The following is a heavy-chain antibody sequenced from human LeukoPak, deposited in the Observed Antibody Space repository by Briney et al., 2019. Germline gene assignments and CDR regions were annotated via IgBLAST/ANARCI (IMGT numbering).Heavy chain of an antibody. D-gene: IGHD3-22*01. V-gene: IGHV3-49*04. CDR1: GFTFGDYA. Sequence: PGGSLRLSCTASGFTFGDYAMSWVRQAPGKGLEWVGFIRSKAYGGTTEYAASVKGRFTISRDDSKSIAYLQMNSLKTEDTAVYYCTGRKYYYDSSAQGVQYDYWGQGTLVTVSS. CDR3: TGRKYYYDSSAQGVQYDY. J-gene: IGHJ4*02. CDR2: IRSKAYGGTT.